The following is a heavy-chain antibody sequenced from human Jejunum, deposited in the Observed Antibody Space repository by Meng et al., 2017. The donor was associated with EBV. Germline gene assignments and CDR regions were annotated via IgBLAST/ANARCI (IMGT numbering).Heavy chain of an antibody. CDR1: GYTLTNYA. V-gene: IGHV1-3*01. J-gene: IGHJ4*02. CDR2: ISAGSGDT. Sequence: QVHLVQFGAEVKKPGASVKVSCKASGYTLTNYALHWVRQAPGQGLEWMGYISAGSGDTKNSQKFQGRVTFTRDTSASTVYMELSSLRSEDTAMYYCARGSSWNRGDYWGQGTLVTVSS. CDR3: ARGSSWNRGDY. D-gene: IGHD6-13*01.